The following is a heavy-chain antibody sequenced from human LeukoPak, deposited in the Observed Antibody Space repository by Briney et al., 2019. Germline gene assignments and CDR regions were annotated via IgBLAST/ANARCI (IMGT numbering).Heavy chain of an antibody. D-gene: IGHD5-18*01. V-gene: IGHV3-49*04. J-gene: IGHJ6*02. Sequence: GWSLRLSCTTSGFNFGDHAMTWVRQAPGEGLEWVGFIRSKAYRGTTEYAASVKGRFTISRDDSKSVVYLQMNSLKSEDTAVYYCSRGPIQLWVHNGVDVWGQGTTVTVSS. CDR3: SRGPIQLWVHNGVDV. CDR1: GFNFGDHA. CDR2: IRSKAYRGTT.